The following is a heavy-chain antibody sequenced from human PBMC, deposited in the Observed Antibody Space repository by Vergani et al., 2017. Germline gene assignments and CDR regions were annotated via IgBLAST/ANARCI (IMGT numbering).Heavy chain of an antibody. CDR1: GFLFSSYS. CDR2: ISSSSSYI. V-gene: IGHV3-21*01. J-gene: IGHJ6*02. Sequence: VSLVESGGGVVQPGLSLRLSCEASGFLFSSYSMNWVRQAPGKGLEWVSSISSSSSYIYYADSVKGRFTISRDNAKNSLYLQMNSLRAEDTAVYYCARPITISSYGMDVWGQGTTVTVSS. D-gene: IGHD3-9*01. CDR3: ARPITISSYGMDV.